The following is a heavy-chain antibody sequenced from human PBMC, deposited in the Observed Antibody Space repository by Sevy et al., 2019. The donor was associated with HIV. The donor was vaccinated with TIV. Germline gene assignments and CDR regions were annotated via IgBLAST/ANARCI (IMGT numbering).Heavy chain of an antibody. CDR2: ISSSSSTI. J-gene: IGHJ6*02. Sequence: GGSLRLSCAASGFTFSSYSMNWVRQAPGKGLEWVSYISSSSSTIYYADSVKGRFTISRDNAKNSLYLQMNSLGAEDTAVYYCARGPTYCSSTSCYALYYYYGMDVWGQGTTVTVSS. CDR3: ARGPTYCSSTSCYALYYYYGMDV. CDR1: GFTFSSYS. V-gene: IGHV3-48*01. D-gene: IGHD2-2*01.